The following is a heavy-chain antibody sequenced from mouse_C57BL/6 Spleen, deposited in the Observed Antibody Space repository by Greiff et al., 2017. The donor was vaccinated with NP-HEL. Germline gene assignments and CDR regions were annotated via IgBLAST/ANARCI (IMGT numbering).Heavy chain of an antibody. Sequence: QVQLQQPGAELVRPGTSVKLSCKASGYTFTSYWMHWVKQRPGQGLEWIGVIDPSDSYTNYNQKFKGKATLTVDTSSSTAYMQLSSLTSEDSAVYYCARVPVYYYGRSFDYWGQGTTLTVSS. D-gene: IGHD1-1*01. CDR2: IDPSDSYT. CDR1: GYTFTSYW. CDR3: ARVPVYYYGRSFDY. J-gene: IGHJ2*01. V-gene: IGHV1-59*01.